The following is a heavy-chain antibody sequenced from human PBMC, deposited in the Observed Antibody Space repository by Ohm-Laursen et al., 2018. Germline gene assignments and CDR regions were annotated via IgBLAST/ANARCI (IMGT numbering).Heavy chain of an antibody. D-gene: IGHD3-3*01. J-gene: IGHJ4*02. CDR3: ARDARDALRLLEIDY. CDR2: ISGSGGST. V-gene: IGHV3-23*01. Sequence: SLRLSCAASGFTFSSYPMTWVRQAPGKGLEWVSGISGSGGSTYYADSAKGRFTISRDNARNSVYLEMSSLRADDTAVYYCARDARDALRLLEIDYWGQGTLVTVSS. CDR1: GFTFSSYP.